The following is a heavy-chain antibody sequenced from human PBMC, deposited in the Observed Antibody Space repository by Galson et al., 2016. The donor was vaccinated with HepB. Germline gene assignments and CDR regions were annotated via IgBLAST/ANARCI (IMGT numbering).Heavy chain of an antibody. CDR2: ISYDGSNK. D-gene: IGHD6-19*01. CDR1: GFTFSSYA. Sequence: SLRLSCAASGFTFSSYAMHWVRQAPDKGLEWVAVISYDGSNKYYADSVKGRFTISRDNSKNTLYLQMNSLRAEDTAVYYCARAYSSGWYHIPFDYWDQGTLV. CDR3: ARAYSSGWYHIPFDY. J-gene: IGHJ4*02. V-gene: IGHV3-30-3*01.